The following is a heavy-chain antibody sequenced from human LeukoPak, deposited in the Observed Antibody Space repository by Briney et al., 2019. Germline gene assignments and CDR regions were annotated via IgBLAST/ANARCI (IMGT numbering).Heavy chain of an antibody. CDR2: INHSGST. CDR1: GGSFSGYY. Sequence: SETLSLTCAVCGGSFSGYYWSWIRQPPGKGLEWIGEINHSGSTNYNPSLKSRVTISVDTSKNQFSLKLSSVTAADTAVYYCARGLLFDPWGQGTLVTVSS. CDR3: ARGLLFDP. V-gene: IGHV4-34*01. J-gene: IGHJ5*02.